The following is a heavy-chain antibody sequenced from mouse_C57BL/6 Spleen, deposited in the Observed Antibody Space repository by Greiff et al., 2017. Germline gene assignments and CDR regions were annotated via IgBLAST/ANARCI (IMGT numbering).Heavy chain of an antibody. D-gene: IGHD1-1*01. CDR1: GYAFSSSW. V-gene: IGHV1-82*01. CDR2: IYPGDGDT. CDR3: ARSVITTYAMDS. Sequence: QVQLKESGPELVKPGASVKISCKASGYAFSSSWMNWVKQRPGKGLEWIGRIYPGDGDTNYNGKFKGKATLTADKSSSTAYMQLSSLTSEDAAVYFCARSVITTYAMDSWGQGTSVTVSS. J-gene: IGHJ4*01.